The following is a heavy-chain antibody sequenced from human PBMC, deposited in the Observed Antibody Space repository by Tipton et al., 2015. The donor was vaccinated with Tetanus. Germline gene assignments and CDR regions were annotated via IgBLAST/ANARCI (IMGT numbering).Heavy chain of an antibody. Sequence: QSGAEVKEPGASVKISCRASGYTFTDYYILWVRRAPGQGLEWMGIIHPGGGRTTYAQGFQGRVILTRDTSISTAYMEVSRLRSDGTAIYYCARGMDYDSSGIDDFWGQGTLVTVSS. CDR1: GYTFTDYY. V-gene: IGHV1-46*01. CDR2: IHPGGGRT. J-gene: IGHJ4*02. D-gene: IGHD3-22*01. CDR3: ARGMDYDSSGIDDF.